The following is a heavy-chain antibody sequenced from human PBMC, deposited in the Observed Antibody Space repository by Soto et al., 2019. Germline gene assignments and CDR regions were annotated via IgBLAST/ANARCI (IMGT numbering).Heavy chain of an antibody. V-gene: IGHV3-15*01. CDR2: IKSKIDGGTT. CDR3: TTYISASIQH. Sequence: GGSLRLSCAASGFTFSNAWMSWVRQAPGKGLEWVGRIKSKIDGGTTDYAAPVKGRFSISRDDSKNMLYLQMNSLKTEDTAVYYCTTYISASIQHWGQGTLVTVSS. D-gene: IGHD4-4*01. J-gene: IGHJ1*01. CDR1: GFTFSNAW.